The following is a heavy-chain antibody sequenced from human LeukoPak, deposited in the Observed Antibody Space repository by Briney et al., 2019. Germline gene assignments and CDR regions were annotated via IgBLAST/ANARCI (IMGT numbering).Heavy chain of an antibody. V-gene: IGHV1-8*01. Sequence: ASVKVSCKASGYTFTSYDINWVRQATGQGLEWMGWMNPNSGNTGYAQKFQGRVTMTRNTSISTAYMELSSLRSEDTAVYYCAGGYDFWSGYSSYFDYWGQGTLVTVSS. D-gene: IGHD3-3*01. J-gene: IGHJ4*02. CDR2: MNPNSGNT. CDR1: GYTFTSYD. CDR3: AGGYDFWSGYSSYFDY.